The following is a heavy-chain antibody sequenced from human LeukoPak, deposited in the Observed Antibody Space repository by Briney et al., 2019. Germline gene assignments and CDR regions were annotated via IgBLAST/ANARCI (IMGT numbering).Heavy chain of an antibody. CDR2: INHSGST. CDR3: ARIGRLGAFDI. V-gene: IGHV4-34*01. J-gene: IGHJ3*02. CDR1: GGSFSGYY. D-gene: IGHD7-27*01. Sequence: SETLSLTCAVYGGSFSGYYWSWIRQPPGKGLEWIGEINHSGSTNYNPSLKSRVTISVDTSKNQFSLKLSSVTAADTAVYYCARIGRLGAFDIWGQGTMVTVSS.